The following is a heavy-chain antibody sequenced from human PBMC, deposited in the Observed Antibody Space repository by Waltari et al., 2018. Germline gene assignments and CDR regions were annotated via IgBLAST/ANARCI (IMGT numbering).Heavy chain of an antibody. V-gene: IGHV3-48*03. CDR1: GFAFKSFE. Sequence: EVQLVESGGGLGQPGGSLRLSCVASGFAFKSFEMHWVRQAPGKGLEWVSHISSSGSAIYHADSVKGRFTISRDNAKNSLYLQMNNLRVDDTAIYYCAKGQFSTTSGCDYWGQGTLVTVSS. D-gene: IGHD6-6*01. J-gene: IGHJ4*02. CDR2: ISSSGSAI. CDR3: AKGQFSTTSGCDY.